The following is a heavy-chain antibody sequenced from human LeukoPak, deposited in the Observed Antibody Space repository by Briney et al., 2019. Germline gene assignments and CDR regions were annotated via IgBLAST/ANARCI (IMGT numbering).Heavy chain of an antibody. CDR2: IYWNDDK. CDR3: AQALLLWFGESPTESFDY. D-gene: IGHD3-10*01. Sequence: SGPTLVNPTQTLTLTCTFSGFSLSTSGVGVGWIRQPPGKALEWLALIYWNDDKRYSPSLKSRLTITKDTSKNQVVLTMTNMDPVDTATYYCAQALLLWFGESPTESFDYWGQGTLVTVSS. CDR1: GFSLSTSGVG. V-gene: IGHV2-5*01. J-gene: IGHJ4*02.